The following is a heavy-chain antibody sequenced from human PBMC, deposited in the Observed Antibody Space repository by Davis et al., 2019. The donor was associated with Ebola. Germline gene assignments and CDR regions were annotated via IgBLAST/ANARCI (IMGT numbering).Heavy chain of an antibody. CDR3: AKDPSRVGATS. J-gene: IGHJ4*02. Sequence: PGGSLRLSCSASGFTLSSYGMHWVRQAPGKGLEWVAVISYDGSNKYYADSVKGRFTISRDNSKNTLYLQMNSLRAEDTAVYYCAKDPSRVGATSWGQGTLVTVSS. CDR2: ISYDGSNK. V-gene: IGHV3-30*18. CDR1: GFTLSSYG. D-gene: IGHD1-26*01.